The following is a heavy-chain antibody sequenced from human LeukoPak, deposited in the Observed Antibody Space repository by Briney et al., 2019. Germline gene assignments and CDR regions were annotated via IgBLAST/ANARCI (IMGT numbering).Heavy chain of an antibody. CDR1: GFIFSSYA. J-gene: IGHJ4*02. V-gene: IGHV3-23*01. D-gene: IGHD3-22*01. CDR2: ISGSGGST. Sequence: GGSLRLSCAASGFIFSSYAMSWVRQAPGKGLEWVSAISGSGGSTYYADSVKGRFTISRDNSKNTLYLQMNSLRAEDTAVYYCAKDCLGYYDSSGHFDYWGQGTLVTVSS. CDR3: AKDCLGYYDSSGHFDY.